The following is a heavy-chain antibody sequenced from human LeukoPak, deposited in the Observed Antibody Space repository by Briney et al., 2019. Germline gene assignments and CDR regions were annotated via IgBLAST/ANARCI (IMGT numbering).Heavy chain of an antibody. V-gene: IGHV5-51*01. CDR1: GYSFTTYW. CDR2: IYPGDSDT. Sequence: GESLKISCTGSGYSFTTYWIGWVRQMPGKGLEWMGIIYPGDSDTRYSPSFQGQVTISADKSISTAYLQWISLKASDTAMYYCARLPGFLEWAFDYWGRGTLVTVSS. D-gene: IGHD3-3*01. CDR3: ARLPGFLEWAFDY. J-gene: IGHJ4*02.